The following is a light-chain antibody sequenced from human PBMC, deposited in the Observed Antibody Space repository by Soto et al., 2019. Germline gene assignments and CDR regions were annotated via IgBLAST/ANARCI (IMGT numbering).Light chain of an antibody. V-gene: IGKV2D-29*01. CDR3: MQDIDIQWK. CDR1: QSLLHSDGKTY. Sequence: ILMTQTPLSLSIIPGQTASISCKSSQSLLHSDGKTYFYWYVQKAGQAPQPLIYEVSNRFSGVPERFSGSGSRTDFTLKIIRVEADEVGIYYCMQDIDIQWKFGQGTKVHIK. CDR2: EVS. J-gene: IGKJ1*01.